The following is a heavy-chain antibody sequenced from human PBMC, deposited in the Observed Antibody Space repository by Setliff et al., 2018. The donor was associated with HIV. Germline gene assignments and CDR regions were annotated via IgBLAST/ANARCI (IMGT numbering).Heavy chain of an antibody. V-gene: IGHV1-18*01. D-gene: IGHD2-2*01. Sequence: ASVKVSCKASGYIFSTYGISWVRQAPGQGLEWMGWISASNGNTHYAQKVQGRVTLTTDTSTNTAYMELRSLRSDDSAVYYCAKNTTQPHYYYYLDVWGKGTTVTVSS. CDR1: GYIFSTYG. CDR3: AKNTTQPHYYYYLDV. J-gene: IGHJ6*03. CDR2: ISASNGNT.